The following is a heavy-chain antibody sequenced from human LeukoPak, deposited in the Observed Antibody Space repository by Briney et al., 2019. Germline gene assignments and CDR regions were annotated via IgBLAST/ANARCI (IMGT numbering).Heavy chain of an antibody. CDR1: GGSIRTYY. D-gene: IGHD4-17*01. CDR3: ARHYGVNNWFDP. V-gene: IGHV4-59*08. CDR2: IYYSGST. Sequence: SETLSLTCTVSGGSIRTYYWSWIRQPPGKGLEWIGYIYYSGSTNYNPSLKSRVTISVDTSKNQFSLKLSSVTAADTAVYYCARHYGVNNWFDPWGQGTLVTVSS. J-gene: IGHJ5*02.